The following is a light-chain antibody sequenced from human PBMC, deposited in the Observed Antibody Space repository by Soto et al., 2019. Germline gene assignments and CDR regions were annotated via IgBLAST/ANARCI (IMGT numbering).Light chain of an antibody. J-gene: IGKJ2*01. V-gene: IGKV1-5*03. CDR1: QSISNW. Sequence: DIQMTQSPSTLSASVGDTVTITCRSSQSISNWLAWYQQKPGQAPKLLIHKASTLESGVPSRLSGSGSGKEFTLTISSLQPDDFATFYCQQYDRFPYTFGQGPKLEIK. CDR3: QQYDRFPYT. CDR2: KAS.